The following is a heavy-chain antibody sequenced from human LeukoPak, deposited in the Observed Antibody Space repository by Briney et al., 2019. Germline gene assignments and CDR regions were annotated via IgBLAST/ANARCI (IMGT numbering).Heavy chain of an antibody. J-gene: IGHJ4*02. CDR3: AGGDGTSPLDY. CDR2: INPNSGGT. Sequence: ASVKVSCTASGYTFTDYYMHWVRQAPGQGLEWIGWINPNSGGTRYAQIFQGRVTMTRDTSISTAYMELSRLRSDDTAVYYCAGGDGTSPLDYWGQGALVIVSS. D-gene: IGHD5-24*01. CDR1: GYTFTDYY. V-gene: IGHV1-2*02.